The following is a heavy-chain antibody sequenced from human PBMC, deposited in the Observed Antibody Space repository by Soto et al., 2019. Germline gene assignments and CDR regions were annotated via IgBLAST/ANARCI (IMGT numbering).Heavy chain of an antibody. D-gene: IGHD2-15*01. CDR3: AREELGYCSGGSCYPHYYYAMDV. Sequence: ASVKVSCKASGYTFTSYGISWVRQAPGQGLEWMGWISAYNGNTNYAQKLQGRVTMTTDTSTSTAYMELRSLRSDDTAVYYCAREELGYCSGGSCYPHYYYAMDVWGQGTTVTVSS. J-gene: IGHJ6*02. V-gene: IGHV1-18*01. CDR2: ISAYNGNT. CDR1: GYTFTSYG.